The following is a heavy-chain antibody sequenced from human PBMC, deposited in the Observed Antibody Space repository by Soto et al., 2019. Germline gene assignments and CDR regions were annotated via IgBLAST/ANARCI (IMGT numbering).Heavy chain of an antibody. Sequence: GASVKVSCKASGYTFTTYGINWVRQAPGQGLEWMGWIIPIFGTANYAQKFQGRVTITADESTSTAYMELSSLRSEDTAVYYCAREVPDGSGSYFLYGMDVWGQGTTVTVSS. J-gene: IGHJ6*02. V-gene: IGHV1-69*13. CDR2: IIPIFGTA. CDR3: AREVPDGSGSYFLYGMDV. CDR1: GYTFTTYG. D-gene: IGHD3-10*01.